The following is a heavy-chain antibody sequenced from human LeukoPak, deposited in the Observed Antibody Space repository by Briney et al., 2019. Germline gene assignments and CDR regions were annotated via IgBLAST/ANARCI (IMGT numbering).Heavy chain of an antibody. V-gene: IGHV1-69*04. CDR2: IIPILGIA. CDR1: GGTFSSYA. Sequence: PVKVSCKASGGTFSSYAISWVRQAPGQGLEWMGRIIPILGIANYAQKFQGRVTITADKSTSTAYMELSSLRSEDTAVYYCARDHRAICSSTSCYSQFDYWGQGTLVTVSS. J-gene: IGHJ4*02. D-gene: IGHD2-2*01. CDR3: ARDHRAICSSTSCYSQFDY.